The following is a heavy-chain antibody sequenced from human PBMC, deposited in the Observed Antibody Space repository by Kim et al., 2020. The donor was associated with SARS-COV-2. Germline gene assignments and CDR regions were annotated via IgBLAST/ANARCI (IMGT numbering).Heavy chain of an antibody. CDR3: AREGVIAAALSPNWFDP. Sequence: FQGRVTMTRDTSTSTVYMELSSLRSEDTAVYYCAREGVIAAALSPNWFDPWGQGTLVTVSS. D-gene: IGHD6-13*01. J-gene: IGHJ5*02. V-gene: IGHV1-46*01.